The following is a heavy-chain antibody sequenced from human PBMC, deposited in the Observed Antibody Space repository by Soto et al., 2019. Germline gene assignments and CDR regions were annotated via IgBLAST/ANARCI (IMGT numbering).Heavy chain of an antibody. J-gene: IGHJ6*02. Sequence: EVQLLESGGGLVQPGGSLRLSCAASGFTFSSYAMSWVRQAPGKGLEWVSAISGSGGSTYYADSVKGRFTISRDNSKNTLYLQMNSLRAEDTAVYYCAKDFGLLRPYYYYYYGMDVWGQGTTVTVSS. D-gene: IGHD3-16*01. V-gene: IGHV3-23*01. CDR3: AKDFGLLRPYYYYYYGMDV. CDR2: ISGSGGST. CDR1: GFTFSSYA.